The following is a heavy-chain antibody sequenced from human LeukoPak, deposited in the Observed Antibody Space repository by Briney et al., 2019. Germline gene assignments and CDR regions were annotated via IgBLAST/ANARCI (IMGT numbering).Heavy chain of an antibody. CDR2: IYHSGST. CDR3: ARVSDYYYYGMDV. Sequence: PSGTLSLTCAVSVGSISSSYRWSWVRQPPGKGLECIGEIYHSGSTNYNPSLKSRVTISVDKSENQFSLKLSSVTAADTAVYYCARVSDYYYYGMDVWGQGTTVTVSS. V-gene: IGHV4-4*02. J-gene: IGHJ6*02. CDR1: VGSISSSYR.